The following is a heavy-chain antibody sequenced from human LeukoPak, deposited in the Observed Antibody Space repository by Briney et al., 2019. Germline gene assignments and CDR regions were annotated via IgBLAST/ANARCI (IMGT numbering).Heavy chain of an antibody. CDR1: GGSLSSYY. V-gene: IGHV4-59*01. CDR2: IYYSGVT. D-gene: IGHD6-6*01. Sequence: KASETLSLTCTVSGGSLSSYYWSSIRQPPAKGLEWIGFIYYSGVTNHNPSLKSRVTISVDTSKNQFSLRLSSVTAADTAVYYCARSITTNPFDYWGQGTLVTVSS. CDR3: ARSITTNPFDY. J-gene: IGHJ4*02.